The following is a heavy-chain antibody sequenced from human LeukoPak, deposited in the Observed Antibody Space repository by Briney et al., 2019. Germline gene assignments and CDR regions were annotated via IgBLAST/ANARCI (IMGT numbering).Heavy chain of an antibody. D-gene: IGHD3-22*01. V-gene: IGHV3-23*01. CDR3: EKRGVVIRVILVGFHKEAYYFDS. J-gene: IGHJ4*02. Sequence: PGGSLRLSCAVSGITLSNYGMSWVRQAPGKGLEWVAGISDSGGRTNYADSVKGRFTISRDNPKNTLYLQMNSLRAEDTAVDFCEKRGVVIRVILVGFHKEAYYFDSWGQGALVTVSS. CDR2: ISDSGGRT. CDR1: GITLSNYG.